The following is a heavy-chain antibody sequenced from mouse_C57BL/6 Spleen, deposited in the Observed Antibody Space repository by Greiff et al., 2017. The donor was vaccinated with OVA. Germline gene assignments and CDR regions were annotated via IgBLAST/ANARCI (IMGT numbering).Heavy chain of an antibody. CDR3: ARGPTVGEGWYFDV. CDR1: GFTFSDYY. CDR2: INYDGSST. J-gene: IGHJ1*03. Sequence: EVNVVESEGGLVQPGSSMKLSCTASGFTFSDYYMAWVRQVPEKGLEWVANINYDGSSTYYLDSLKSRFIISRDNAKNILYLQMSSLKSEDTATYYCARGPTVGEGWYFDVWGTGTTVTVSS. V-gene: IGHV5-16*01. D-gene: IGHD1-1*01.